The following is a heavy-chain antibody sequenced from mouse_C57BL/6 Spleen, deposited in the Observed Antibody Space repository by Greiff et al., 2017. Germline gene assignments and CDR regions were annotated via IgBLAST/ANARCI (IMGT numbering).Heavy chain of an antibody. Sequence: QVQLKQPGAELVMPGASVKLSCKASGYTFTSYWMHWVKQRPGQGLEWIGEIDPSDSYTNYNQKFKGKSTLTVDKSSSTAYMQLSSLTSEDSAVYYCAREAVTTRGFAYWGQGTLVTVSA. D-gene: IGHD2-3*01. CDR2: IDPSDSYT. V-gene: IGHV1-69*01. CDR3: AREAVTTRGFAY. J-gene: IGHJ3*01. CDR1: GYTFTSYW.